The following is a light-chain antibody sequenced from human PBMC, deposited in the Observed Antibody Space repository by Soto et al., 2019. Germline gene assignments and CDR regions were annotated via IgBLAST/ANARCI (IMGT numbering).Light chain of an antibody. CDR2: YDS. J-gene: IGLJ2*01. V-gene: IGLV3-21*04. CDR3: QVWDSSSDGVV. CDR1: NIGSKS. Sequence: SYELTQPPSVLVAPGKTARITCGGNNIGSKSVHWYQQKPGQAPVLVIYYDSDRPSGIPERFSGSNSGNTATLTISRVEAGDEADYYCQVWDSSSDGVVFGGGTKLTVL.